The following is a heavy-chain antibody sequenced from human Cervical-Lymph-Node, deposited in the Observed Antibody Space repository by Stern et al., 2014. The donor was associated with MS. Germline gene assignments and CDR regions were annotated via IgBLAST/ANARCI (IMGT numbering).Heavy chain of an antibody. J-gene: IGHJ4*02. CDR1: GYSFTLYW. CDR3: AALVRGSYFY. V-gene: IGHV5-51*01. CDR2: IYPGDSDT. Sequence: EVQLLESGAEMKKPGESLKISCKGSGYSFTLYWIGWVRQMPGNGLEWRGIIYPGDSDTRCSTSFQGKVTISADKSISTAYLQWSSLKASDTAMYYCAALVRGSYFYWGQGTLVTVSS. D-gene: IGHD1-26*01.